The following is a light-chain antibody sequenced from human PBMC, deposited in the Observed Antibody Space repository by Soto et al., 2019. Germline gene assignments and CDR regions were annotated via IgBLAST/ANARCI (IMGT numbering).Light chain of an antibody. Sequence: DIQMTQSPCSLSASVGDRVTITCRASQGISNYLAWYQQKPGEVPKLLIYAASTLAPGVPSRFSGSGSGTDFTLTISRLQSEDVATYYCQMYNSAPITFGPGTKVDI. CDR2: AAS. CDR3: QMYNSAPIT. CDR1: QGISNY. J-gene: IGKJ3*01. V-gene: IGKV1-27*01.